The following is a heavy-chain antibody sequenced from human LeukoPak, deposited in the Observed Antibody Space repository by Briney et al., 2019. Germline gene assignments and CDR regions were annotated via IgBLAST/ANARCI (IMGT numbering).Heavy chain of an antibody. Sequence: SQTLSLTCAISGDSVSSNSAAWTWIRPSPSRGLEWLGRTYYRSKWYNDYAVSVKSRITINPDTSKNQFSLQLNSVTPEDTAVYYCARSLLGAVAGTIAYFDYWGQGTLVTVSS. J-gene: IGHJ4*02. CDR3: ARSLLGAVAGTIAYFDY. D-gene: IGHD6-19*01. V-gene: IGHV6-1*01. CDR2: TYYRSKWYN. CDR1: GDSVSSNSAA.